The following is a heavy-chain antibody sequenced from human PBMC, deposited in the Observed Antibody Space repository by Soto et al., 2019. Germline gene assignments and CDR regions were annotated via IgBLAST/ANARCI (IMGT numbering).Heavy chain of an antibody. CDR3: ARVVRGVVNWFDP. CDR2: IATYNSNR. CDR1: GDTFTNFG. J-gene: IGHJ5*02. Sequence: HLVQSGPEVKKPRASITVSCKTSGDTFTNFGLSWVRQAPGQGLEWMGWIATYNSNRNYAQKFQGRLTLTTDTSTSTAYMELKNLGYDDTAVYYCARVVRGVVNWFDPWGQGTLVTVSS. V-gene: IGHV1-18*01. D-gene: IGHD3-10*01.